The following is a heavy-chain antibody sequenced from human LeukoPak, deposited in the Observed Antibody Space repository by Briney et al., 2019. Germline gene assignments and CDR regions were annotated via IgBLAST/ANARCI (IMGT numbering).Heavy chain of an antibody. CDR2: IIPILGIA. CDR3: ARDCSSTSCYIQYYYYYYGMDV. J-gene: IGHJ6*02. D-gene: IGHD2-2*02. Sequence: SVEVSCKASGGTFSSYAISWVRQAPGQGLEWMGRIIPILGIANYAQKFQGRVTITADKSTSTAYMELSSLRSEDTAVYYCARDCSSTSCYIQYYYYYYGMDVWGQGTTVTVSS. V-gene: IGHV1-69*04. CDR1: GGTFSSYA.